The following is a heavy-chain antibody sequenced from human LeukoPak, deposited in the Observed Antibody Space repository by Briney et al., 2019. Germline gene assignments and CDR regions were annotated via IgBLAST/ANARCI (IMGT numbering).Heavy chain of an antibody. CDR2: FDPEDGET. CDR3: ATIAGTGWNYFDY. D-gene: IGHD6-13*01. V-gene: IGHV1-24*01. J-gene: IGHJ4*02. Sequence: GASVKVSCKVSGYTLTELSMHWVRQAPGKGLEWMGGFDPEDGETIYAQKFQGRVTMTEDTSTDTAYMELSSLRSEDTAMYYCATIAGTGWNYFDYWGQGTLVTVSS. CDR1: GYTLTELS.